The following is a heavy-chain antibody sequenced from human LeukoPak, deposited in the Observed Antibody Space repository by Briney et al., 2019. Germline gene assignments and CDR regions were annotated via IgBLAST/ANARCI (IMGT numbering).Heavy chain of an antibody. D-gene: IGHD6-6*01. CDR1: GGSIIGYY. Sequence: SETLSLTCTVSGGSIIGYYWSWIRQPPGKGLEWIGYIYYSGSTNYNPSLKSRVTMSVDTSKNQLSLRLTSMTAADTAVYYCARVDYTTSSPYLLPDSWGQGTLVTVSS. CDR2: IYYSGST. CDR3: ARVDYTTSSPYLLPDS. V-gene: IGHV4-59*01. J-gene: IGHJ4*02.